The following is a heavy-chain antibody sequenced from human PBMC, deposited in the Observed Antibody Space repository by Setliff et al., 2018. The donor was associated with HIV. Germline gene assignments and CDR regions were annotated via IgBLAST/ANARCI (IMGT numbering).Heavy chain of an antibody. CDR1: GHTLSGYF. J-gene: IGHJ5*01. Sequence: ASVKVSCKSSGHTLSGYFIHWVRQAPGQGPEWMRWISPHSGATNYAQKFQGRVTLTRDASITTAYMELNSLGSDDTAMYYCARDRLYCSRGSCYPNWFDSWGQGTLVTVSS. V-gene: IGHV1-2*02. CDR3: ARDRLYCSRGSCYPNWFDS. CDR2: ISPHSGAT. D-gene: IGHD2-15*01.